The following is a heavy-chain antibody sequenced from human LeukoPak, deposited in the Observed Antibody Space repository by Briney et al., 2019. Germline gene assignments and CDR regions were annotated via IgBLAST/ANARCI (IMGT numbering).Heavy chain of an antibody. CDR1: GYTFTSYY. J-gene: IGHJ4*02. CDR3: ARVDTAMVSIDY. Sequence: ASVKVSCKASGYTFTSYYMHWVRQAPGQGLERMGIINPSGGSTSYAQKFQGRVTMTRDTSTSTVYMELSSLRSEDTAVYYCARVDTAMVSIDYWGQGTLVTVSS. D-gene: IGHD5-18*01. CDR2: INPSGGST. V-gene: IGHV1-46*01.